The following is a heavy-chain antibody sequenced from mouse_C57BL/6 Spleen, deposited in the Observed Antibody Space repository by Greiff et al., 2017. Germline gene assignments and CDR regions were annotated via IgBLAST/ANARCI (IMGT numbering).Heavy chain of an antibody. CDR1: GYTFTDYY. J-gene: IGHJ4*01. D-gene: IGHD1-1*01. Sequence: VHVKQSGPVLVKPGASVKMSCKASGYTFTDYYMNWVKQSHGKSLEWIGVINPYNGGTSYNQKFKGKATLTVDKSSSTAYMELNSLASEDSAVYYCARRGYGSIYAMDYWGQGTSVTVSS. CDR2: INPYNGGT. CDR3: ARRGYGSIYAMDY. V-gene: IGHV1-19*01.